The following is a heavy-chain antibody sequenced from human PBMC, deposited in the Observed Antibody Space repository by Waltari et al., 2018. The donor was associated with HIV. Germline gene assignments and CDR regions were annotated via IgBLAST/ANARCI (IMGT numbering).Heavy chain of an antibody. CDR2: ISWNSGSI. CDR3: AKDPTTDPQWPDY. CDR1: GFTFDDYA. V-gene: IGHV3-9*01. D-gene: IGHD6-19*01. J-gene: IGHJ4*02. Sequence: EVQLVESGGGMVQPGRSLRLSCAASGFTFDDYAMHWVRQAPGKGLEWVSGISWNSGSIGYADSVKGRFTISRDNAKNSLYLQMNSLRAEDTALYYCAKDPTTDPQWPDYWGQGTLVTVSS.